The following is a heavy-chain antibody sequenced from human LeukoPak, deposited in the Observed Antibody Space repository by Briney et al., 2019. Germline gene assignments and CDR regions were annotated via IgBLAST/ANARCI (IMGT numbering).Heavy chain of an antibody. Sequence: GGSLRLSCAASGFTFSSYEMSWVRQAPGKGLEWVSYISSSGSTTSYADSVKGRFTISRDNAKTSLNLQMNSLRAEDTAVYYCARDTGSGYYGPFDYWGQGTLVTVSS. D-gene: IGHD3-22*01. CDR1: GFTFSSYE. CDR2: ISSSGSTT. CDR3: ARDTGSGYYGPFDY. J-gene: IGHJ4*02. V-gene: IGHV3-48*03.